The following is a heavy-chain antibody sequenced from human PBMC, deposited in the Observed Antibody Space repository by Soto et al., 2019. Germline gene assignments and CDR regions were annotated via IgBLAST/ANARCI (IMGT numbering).Heavy chain of an antibody. CDR2: MNPNSGNT. J-gene: IGHJ6*02. V-gene: IGHV1-8*01. CDR3: AREKTWYGMDV. Sequence: QVQLVQSGAEVKKPWASVKVSCKASGYAFTSYDINWVRQATGQGLEWMGWMNPNSGNTGYAQKFQGRVTMTRNTAIRTAYMELSSLRSEDSSVYYCAREKTWYGMDVWSQWTTVTVSS. CDR1: GYAFTSYD.